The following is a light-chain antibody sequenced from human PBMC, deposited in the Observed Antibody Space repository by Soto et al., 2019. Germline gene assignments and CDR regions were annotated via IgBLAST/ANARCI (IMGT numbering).Light chain of an antibody. CDR1: QSVNIY. CDR3: QQYGSSGT. V-gene: IGKV3-20*01. Sequence: EIVLTQAPGTLSLSPGERATLSCRASQSVNIYLAWYQQKPGQAPRLLIYGASNRATGIPDRFSGSGSGTDFTLTISRLEPEDFAVYYCQQYGSSGTFGQGTKVDIK. J-gene: IGKJ1*01. CDR2: GAS.